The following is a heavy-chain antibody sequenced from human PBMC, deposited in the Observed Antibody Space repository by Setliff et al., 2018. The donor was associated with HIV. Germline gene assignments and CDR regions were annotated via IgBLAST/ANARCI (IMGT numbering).Heavy chain of an antibody. V-gene: IGHV4-61*09. CDR3: ARGPKAGLLDLTWFDA. J-gene: IGHJ5*02. CDR2: RYTTGST. CDR1: GGSVSSGSYY. Sequence: SETLSLTCTVSGGSVSSGSYYWSWIRQPAGRGLEWIGHRYTTGSTSYNPSLKSRVTISVDTSKNQFSLKLSSVTAADTAVYYCARGPKAGLLDLTWFDAWGQGTLVTVSS. D-gene: IGHD3-9*01.